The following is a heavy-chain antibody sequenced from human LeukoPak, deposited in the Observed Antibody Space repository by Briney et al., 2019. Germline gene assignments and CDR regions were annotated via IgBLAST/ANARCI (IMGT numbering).Heavy chain of an antibody. V-gene: IGHV3-23*01. CDR1: GFTFSSYA. CDR3: ARSGGTGFDP. D-gene: IGHD3/OR15-3a*01. CDR2: ISGGGGST. Sequence: GGSLRLSCAASGFTFSSYAMSWVRRAPGKGLEWVSAISGGGGSTHYADSVKGRFTTSRDNAKNTLYLQMKSLRGEDTAVYYCARSGGTGFDPWGQGTLVTVSS. J-gene: IGHJ5*02.